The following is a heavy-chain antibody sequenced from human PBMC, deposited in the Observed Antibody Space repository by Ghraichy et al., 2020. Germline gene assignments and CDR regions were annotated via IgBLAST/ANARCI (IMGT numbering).Heavy chain of an antibody. CDR3: ARGNYYADDY. J-gene: IGHJ4*02. D-gene: IGHD3-10*01. Sequence: GGSLRLSCAASGFTFSNNWMHWVRQGPGKGLVWVSRINSDGSSTSYADSVKGRFTISRDNAKNTLYLQMNSLRAEDTAVYFCARGNYYADDYWGQGTLVTVSS. CDR1: GFTFSNNW. V-gene: IGHV3-74*01. CDR2: INSDGSST.